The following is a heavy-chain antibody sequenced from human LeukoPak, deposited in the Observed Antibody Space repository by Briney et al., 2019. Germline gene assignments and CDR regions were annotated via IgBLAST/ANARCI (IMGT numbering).Heavy chain of an antibody. Sequence: SETMSLTCTVSGGSISSYYWSWIRQPPGKGLEWIGYIYYSGSTNYNPSLKSRVTISVDTSKNQFSLKLSSVTAADTAVYYCASGVVITIFDYWGQGTLVTVSS. CDR1: GGSISSYY. V-gene: IGHV4-59*01. CDR2: IYYSGST. CDR3: ASGVVITIFDY. D-gene: IGHD3-22*01. J-gene: IGHJ4*02.